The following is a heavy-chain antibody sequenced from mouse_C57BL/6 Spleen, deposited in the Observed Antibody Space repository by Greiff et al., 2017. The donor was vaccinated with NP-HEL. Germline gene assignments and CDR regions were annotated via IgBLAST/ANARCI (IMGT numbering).Heavy chain of an antibody. CDR2: IYPGDGDT. V-gene: IGHV1-82*01. CDR3: ARGYDYDGFAY. Sequence: VQLQQSGPELVKPGASVKISCKASGYAFSSSWMNWVKQRPGKGLEWIGRIYPGDGDTNYNGKFKGKATLTADKSSSTAYMQLSSLTSEDSAVYFCARGYDYDGFAYWGQGTLVTVSA. J-gene: IGHJ3*01. CDR1: GYAFSSSW. D-gene: IGHD2-4*01.